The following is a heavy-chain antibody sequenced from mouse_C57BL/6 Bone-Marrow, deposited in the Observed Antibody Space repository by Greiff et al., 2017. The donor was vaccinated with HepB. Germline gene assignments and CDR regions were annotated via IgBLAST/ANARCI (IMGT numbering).Heavy chain of an antibody. CDR2: INPYNGDT. CDR1: GYSFTGYF. D-gene: IGHD2-2*01. Sequence: VQLKQSGPELVKPGASVKISCKASGYSFTGYFMNWVMQSHGKSLEWIGRINPYNGDTFYNQKFKGKATLTVDKSSSTAHMGLRSLTSEDSAVDYCAREDRLWLRREAMDYWGQGTSVTVSS. V-gene: IGHV1-20*01. J-gene: IGHJ4*01. CDR3: AREDRLWLRREAMDY.